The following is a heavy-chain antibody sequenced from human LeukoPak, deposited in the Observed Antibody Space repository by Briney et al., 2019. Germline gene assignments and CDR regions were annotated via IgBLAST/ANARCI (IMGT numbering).Heavy chain of an antibody. Sequence: GGSLRFSCPASGFTFSSYAMPWVRQAPGKGLKFVSAISSNGGSTYYANSVKGRFTISRDNSKNTLYLQMGSLRAEDMAVYYCARDTEDQVADYWGQGTLVTVSS. CDR2: ISSNGGST. D-gene: IGHD2-15*01. V-gene: IGHV3-64*01. CDR1: GFTFSSYA. J-gene: IGHJ4*02. CDR3: ARDTEDQVADY.